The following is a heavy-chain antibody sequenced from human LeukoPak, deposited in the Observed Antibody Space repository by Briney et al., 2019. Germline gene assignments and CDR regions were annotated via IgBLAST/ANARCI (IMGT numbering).Heavy chain of an antibody. CDR3: ARGDGSGWDFDY. J-gene: IGHJ4*02. CDR1: GGTFSSYA. CDR2: IIPIFGTA. Sequence: ASVKVSCKASGGTFSSYAISWVRQAPGQGREGMGGIIPIFGTANYAQKFQGRVTITAVKSTSTAYMELSSLRSEDTAVYYCARGDGSGWDFDYWGQGTLVTVSS. D-gene: IGHD6-19*01. V-gene: IGHV1-69*06.